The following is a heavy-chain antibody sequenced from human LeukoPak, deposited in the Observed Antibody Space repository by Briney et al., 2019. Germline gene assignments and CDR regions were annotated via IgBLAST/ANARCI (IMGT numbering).Heavy chain of an antibody. CDR2: IYTSGST. CDR3: ARAVGASFDY. D-gene: IGHD1-26*01. Sequence: SSQTLSLTCTVSGGSISSGSYYWSRIRQPAGKGLEWIGRIYTSGSTNYNPSLKSRVTISVDTSKNQFSLKLSSVTAADTAVYYCARAVGASFDYWGQGTLVTVSS. V-gene: IGHV4-61*02. CDR1: GGSISSGSYY. J-gene: IGHJ4*02.